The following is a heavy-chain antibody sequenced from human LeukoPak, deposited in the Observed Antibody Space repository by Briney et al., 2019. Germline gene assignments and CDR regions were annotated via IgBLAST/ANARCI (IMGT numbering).Heavy chain of an antibody. Sequence: SETLSLTCAVYGGSFSGYYWSWIRQPPGKGLEWIGEINHSGGTNYNPSLKSRVTISVDTSKNQFSLKLSSVTAADTAVYYCARGQSRSGYYNRYYYYYYMDVWGKGTTVTISS. CDR2: INHSGGT. D-gene: IGHD3-3*01. CDR3: ARGQSRSGYYNRYYYYYYMDV. CDR1: GGSFSGYY. J-gene: IGHJ6*03. V-gene: IGHV4-34*01.